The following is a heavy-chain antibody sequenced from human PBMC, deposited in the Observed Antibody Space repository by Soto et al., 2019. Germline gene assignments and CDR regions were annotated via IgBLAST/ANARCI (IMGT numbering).Heavy chain of an antibody. CDR1: GFTFSPYA. V-gene: IGHV3-30-3*01. CDR3: ARGGTRWLTIGDN. D-gene: IGHD3-10*01. CDR2: LSYDGGTK. Sequence: GGSLRLSCAASGFTFSPYAMHWVRQAPGKGLEWVAILSYDGGTKYYADSVKGRFTISRDSSKNRLFLQMNSLRVEDTAVYYCARGGTRWLTIGDNWGQGTLVTVSS. J-gene: IGHJ4*02.